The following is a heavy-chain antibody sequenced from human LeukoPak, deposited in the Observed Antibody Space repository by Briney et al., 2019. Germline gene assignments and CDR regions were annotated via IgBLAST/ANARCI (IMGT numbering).Heavy chain of an antibody. CDR1: GYTFNGYY. D-gene: IGHD6-19*01. Sequence: ASVKVSCKASGYTFNGYYMHWVRQAPGQGLEWMGWIYPNSGGIYYAQKFRGRVTMTSDTSISTAYMELSSLRSDDTAVYYCARPAGIAVAGTFDIWGQGTMVTVSS. J-gene: IGHJ3*02. CDR3: ARPAGIAVAGTFDI. V-gene: IGHV1-2*02. CDR2: IYPNSGGI.